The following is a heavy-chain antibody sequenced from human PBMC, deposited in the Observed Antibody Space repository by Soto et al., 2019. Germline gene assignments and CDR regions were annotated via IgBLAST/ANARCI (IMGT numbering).Heavy chain of an antibody. CDR2: ISAAGDP. J-gene: IGHJ6*02. V-gene: IGHV3-13*05. CDR1: GFTFRNYD. CDR3: ARTARDLYGADV. D-gene: IGHD2-21*02. Sequence: EVQLVESGGGLVQPGGSLRLSCAASGFTFRNYDMHWVRQGTGKGLEWVSGISAAGDPDYADSVEGRFTISRENAQNSFFLQMTSLRVGDTAVYYCARTARDLYGADVWGPGKTVIVSS.